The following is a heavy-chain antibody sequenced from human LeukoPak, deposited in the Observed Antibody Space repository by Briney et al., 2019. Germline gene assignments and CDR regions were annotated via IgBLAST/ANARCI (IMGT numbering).Heavy chain of an antibody. CDR3: ARDLLDSSGYYSFWYFDL. CDR2: IIPIFGTA. V-gene: IGHV1-69*06. Sequence: SVKVSCKASGGTFSSYAISWVRQAPGQGLEWMGGIIPIFGTANYAQKFQGRVTITADKSTSTAYMELSSLRSEDTAVYYCARDLLDSSGYYSFWYFDLWGRGTLVTVSS. CDR1: GGTFSSYA. J-gene: IGHJ2*01. D-gene: IGHD3-22*01.